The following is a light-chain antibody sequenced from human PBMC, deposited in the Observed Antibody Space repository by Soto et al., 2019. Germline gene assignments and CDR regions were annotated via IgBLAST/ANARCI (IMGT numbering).Light chain of an antibody. CDR1: QSVSSY. V-gene: IGKV3-11*01. Sequence: EIVLTQSPATLSLSPGEGATLSCTASQSVSSYLAWYPQKPGQAPRLLIYHASNRATGIPSRFSGSGSGTDFTLTISSLEPEDFAVYFCQQRSDWPPTFGQGTRLEIK. J-gene: IGKJ5*01. CDR2: HAS. CDR3: QQRSDWPPT.